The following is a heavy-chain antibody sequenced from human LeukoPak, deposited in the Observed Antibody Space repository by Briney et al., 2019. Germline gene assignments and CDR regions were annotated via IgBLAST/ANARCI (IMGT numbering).Heavy chain of an antibody. V-gene: IGHV1-18*01. D-gene: IGHD4-17*01. CDR3: ARVNDYDGPGFFDY. J-gene: IGHJ4*02. Sequence: ASVKLSCKASGYTFTSYGIDWVRQAPGQGLEWMGWISAYNGNTNYAQKLQGRVTMTTDTSTSTAYMELRSLRSDDTAVYYCARVNDYDGPGFFDYWGQGTLVTVSS. CDR1: GYTFTSYG. CDR2: ISAYNGNT.